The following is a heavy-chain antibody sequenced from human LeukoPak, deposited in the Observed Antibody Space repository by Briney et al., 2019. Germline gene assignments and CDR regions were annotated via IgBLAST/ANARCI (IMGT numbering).Heavy chain of an antibody. V-gene: IGHV4-59*01. CDR3: ARDSGSGRPYYYYYMDV. D-gene: IGHD3-10*01. J-gene: IGHJ6*03. Sequence: SETLSLTCAVYGGSFSGYYWSWIRQPPGKGLEWIGYIYYSGSTNYNPTLKSRVTISVDTSKNQFSLKLSSVTAADTAVYYCARDSGSGRPYYYYYMDVWGKGTTVTVSS. CDR1: GGSFSGYY. CDR2: IYYSGST.